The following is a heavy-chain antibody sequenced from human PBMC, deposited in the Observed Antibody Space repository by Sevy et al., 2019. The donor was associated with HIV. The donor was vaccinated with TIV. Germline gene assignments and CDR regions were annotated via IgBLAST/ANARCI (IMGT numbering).Heavy chain of an antibody. CDR3: ARGSGGSGSYYMPNAFDI. D-gene: IGHD3-10*01. J-gene: IGHJ3*02. CDR2: IIPIFGTA. V-gene: IGHV1-69*13. CDR1: GGTFSSYA. Sequence: ASVKVSCKASGGTFSSYAISWVRQAPGQGLEWMGGIIPIFGTANYAQNFQGRVTITADESTSTAYMELSSLRSEDTAVYYCARGSGGSGSYYMPNAFDIWGQGTMVTVSS.